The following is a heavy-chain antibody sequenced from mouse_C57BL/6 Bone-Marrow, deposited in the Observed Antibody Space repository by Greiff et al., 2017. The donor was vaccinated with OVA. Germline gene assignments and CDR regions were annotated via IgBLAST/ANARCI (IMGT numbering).Heavy chain of an antibody. CDR3: ANYGSRLYLHY. CDR2: IAPSDSYI. Sequence: QVQLQQPGAELVRPGPSVKLSCKASGYTFTNYWMHWVKQRPGQGLEWIGVIAPSDSYINYNQKFKGRATLTVDTSSSTAYMHLSSLTSEDSAVYYCANYGSRLYLHYWGQGTSLTVSS. D-gene: IGHD1-1*01. CDR1: GYTFTNYW. V-gene: IGHV1-59*01. J-gene: IGHJ2*02.